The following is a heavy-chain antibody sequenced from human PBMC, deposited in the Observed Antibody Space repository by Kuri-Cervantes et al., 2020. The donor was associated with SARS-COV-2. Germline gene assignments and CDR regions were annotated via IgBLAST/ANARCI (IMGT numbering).Heavy chain of an antibody. D-gene: IGHD2-15*01. CDR3: AKESWYEDSRLGYFDL. CDR1: GFTFDDYA. CDR2: ISWNSGSI. J-gene: IGHJ2*01. V-gene: IGHV3-9*01. Sequence: SLRLSCAASGFTFDDYAMHWVRQAPGKGLEWVSGISWNSGSIGYADSVKGRFTISRDNAKNSLYLQMNSPRPEDTALYYCAKESWYEDSRLGYFDLWGRGTLVTVSS.